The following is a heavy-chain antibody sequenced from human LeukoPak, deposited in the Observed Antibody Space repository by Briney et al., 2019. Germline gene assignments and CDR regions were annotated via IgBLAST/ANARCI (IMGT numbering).Heavy chain of an antibody. V-gene: IGHV4-39*01. CDR3: ARSDTAMVLDY. CDR2: IYYSGST. J-gene: IGHJ4*02. CDR1: GGSISSSSYY. Sequence: SETLSLTCTVSGGSISSSSYYWGWIRQPPGKGLEWIGSIYYSGSTYYNPSLKSRVTISVDTSKNQFSLKLSSVTAADTAVYYCARSDTAMVLDYWGLGTLVTVSS. D-gene: IGHD5-18*01.